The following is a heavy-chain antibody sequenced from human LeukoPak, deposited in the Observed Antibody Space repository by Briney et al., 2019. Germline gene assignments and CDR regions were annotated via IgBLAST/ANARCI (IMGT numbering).Heavy chain of an antibody. D-gene: IGHD4-23*01. J-gene: IGHJ5*02. CDR3: ASYGGNSVGNWFDP. Sequence: SETLSLTCTVSRGSISYFYWSWIRQPPGKGLEWIGYIYTGGSTKYNPSLKSRVTISVDTSKNHFSLKLSSVTAADTAVYYCASYGGNSVGNWFDPWGQGTLVTVSS. CDR2: IYTGGST. CDR1: RGSISYFY. V-gene: IGHV4-4*09.